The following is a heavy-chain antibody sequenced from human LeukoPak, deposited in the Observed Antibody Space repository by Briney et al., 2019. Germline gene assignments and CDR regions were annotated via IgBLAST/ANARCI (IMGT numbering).Heavy chain of an antibody. CDR2: ITRSSSNI. V-gene: IGHV3-21*01. D-gene: IGHD3-10*01. CDR1: GFTFSSYN. CDR3: ARGAYYYGSGSYSFQIDN. Sequence: PGGSLRLSCAASGFTFSSYNMNWVRQAPGKGLEWVSSITRSSSNIYYADSVKGRFTISRDNAQNSPYLQMNSLRAEDTAVYYCARGAYYYGSGSYSFQIDNWGQGTLVTVSS. J-gene: IGHJ4*02.